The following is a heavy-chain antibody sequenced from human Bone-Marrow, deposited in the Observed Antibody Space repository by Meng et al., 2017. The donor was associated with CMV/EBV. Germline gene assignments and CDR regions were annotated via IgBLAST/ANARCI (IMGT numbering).Heavy chain of an antibody. Sequence: ASVKVSCKASGYTFTSYDINWVRQATGQGLEWMGWMNPNSGNTGYAQKFQGRVTITRNTSISTAYMELSSLRSEDTAVYYCARGVARTYYDFWSGCGDVWGQGTTVTVFS. CDR3: ARGVARTYYDFWSGCGDV. D-gene: IGHD3-3*01. CDR2: MNPNSGNT. V-gene: IGHV1-8*03. J-gene: IGHJ6*02. CDR1: GYTFTSYD.